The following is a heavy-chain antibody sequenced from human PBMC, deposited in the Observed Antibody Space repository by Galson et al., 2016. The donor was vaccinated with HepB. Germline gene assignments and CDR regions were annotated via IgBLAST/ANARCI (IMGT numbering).Heavy chain of an antibody. CDR3: ATSFRSRLDF. J-gene: IGHJ4*02. V-gene: IGHV1-69*06. CDR2: IIPIFGTT. CDR1: GDAFSSYG. D-gene: IGHD5-12*01. Sequence: SVKVSCKASGDAFSSYGITWVRQVPGQGLERMGGIIPIFGTTNYAQKFQGRVTITADKSTTTTYMELSSLTSGDTALYYCATSFRSRLDFCGQGTLVAVSS.